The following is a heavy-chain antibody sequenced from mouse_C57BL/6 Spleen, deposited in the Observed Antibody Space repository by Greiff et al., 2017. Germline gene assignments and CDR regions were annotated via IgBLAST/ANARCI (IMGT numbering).Heavy chain of an antibody. CDR3: ARYCYGYGVDD. J-gene: IGHJ2*01. CDR1: GYTFTSYW. CDR2: IDPSDSET. D-gene: IGHD2-2*01. Sequence: QVQLQQPGAELVRPGSSVKLSCKASGYTFTSYWMHWVKQRPIQGLEWIGNIDPSDSETHYNQKFKDKATLTVDKSSSTAYMQLSSLTSEDSAVYYGARYCYGYGVDDWGQGTTLTVST. V-gene: IGHV1-52*01.